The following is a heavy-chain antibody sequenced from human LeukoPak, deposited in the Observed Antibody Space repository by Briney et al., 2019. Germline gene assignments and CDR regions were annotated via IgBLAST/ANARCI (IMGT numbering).Heavy chain of an antibody. J-gene: IGHJ4*02. CDR2: IYHSGST. Sequence: SQTLSLTCAVSGGSISSGGYSWSWIRQPPGTGLEWIGYIYHSGSTYYNPSLKSRVTISVDRSKNQFSLKLSSVTAADTAVYYCARTQYSSSFYFDYWGQGTLVTVSS. D-gene: IGHD6-13*01. CDR1: GGSISSGGYS. V-gene: IGHV4-30-2*01. CDR3: ARTQYSSSFYFDY.